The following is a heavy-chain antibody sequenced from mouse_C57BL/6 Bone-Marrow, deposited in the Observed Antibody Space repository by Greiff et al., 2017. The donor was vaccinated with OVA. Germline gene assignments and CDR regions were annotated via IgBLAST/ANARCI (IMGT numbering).Heavy chain of an antibody. V-gene: IGHV1-26*01. CDR1: GYTLTDYY. D-gene: IGHD2-2*01. Sequence: EVQLQQSGPELVKPGASVKISCKASGYTLTDYYMNWVKQSHGKSLEWIGDINPNNGGTSYNQKFKGKATLTVDKSSSTAYMELRSLTSEDSAVYYCARRVTYWYFDVWGTGTTVTVSS. J-gene: IGHJ1*03. CDR2: INPNNGGT. CDR3: ARRVTYWYFDV.